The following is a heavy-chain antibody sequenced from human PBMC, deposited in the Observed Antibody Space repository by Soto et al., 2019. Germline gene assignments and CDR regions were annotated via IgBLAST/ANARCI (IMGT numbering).Heavy chain of an antibody. CDR1: GGSISSGDYY. D-gene: IGHD3-10*01. J-gene: IGHJ4*02. V-gene: IGHV4-30-4*01. CDR3: ARGPEVGRGVRTFDY. CDR2: IYYSGST. Sequence: SETLSLTCTVSGGSISSGDYYWSWIRQPPGKGLEWIGYIYYSGSTYYNPSLKSRVTISVDTSKNQFSLKLSSVTAADTAVYYCARGPEVGRGVRTFDYWGQGTLVTVSS.